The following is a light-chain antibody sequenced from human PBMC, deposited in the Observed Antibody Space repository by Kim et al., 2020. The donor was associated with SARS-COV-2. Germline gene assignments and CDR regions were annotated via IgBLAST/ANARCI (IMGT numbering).Light chain of an antibody. CDR3: NSRDSNDNVV. CDR1: SLRSYY. CDR2: GKN. J-gene: IGLJ2*01. V-gene: IGLV3-19*01. Sequence: SSELTQDPAVSVALGQTVRITCQGDSLRSYYATWYQQKPGQAPILVIYGKNNRTSGIPDRFSGSSSGNTASLTITGTQAGDEADYYCNSRDSNDNVVFGGGTQLTV.